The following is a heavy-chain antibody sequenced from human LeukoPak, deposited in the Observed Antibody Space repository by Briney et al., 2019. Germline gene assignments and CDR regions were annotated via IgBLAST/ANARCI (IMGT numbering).Heavy chain of an antibody. CDR2: ISSSSSYI. J-gene: IGHJ6*03. CDR1: GFTFSSYS. Sequence: PGGSLRLSCAASGFTFSSYSIDWVRQAPGKGLEWVSSISSSSSYIYYADSVKGRFTISRDNAKNSLYLQMNSLRAEDTAVYYCARGYCSSTSCYELNYYYYYMDVWGKGTTVTVSS. D-gene: IGHD2-2*01. V-gene: IGHV3-21*01. CDR3: ARGYCSSTSCYELNYYYYYMDV.